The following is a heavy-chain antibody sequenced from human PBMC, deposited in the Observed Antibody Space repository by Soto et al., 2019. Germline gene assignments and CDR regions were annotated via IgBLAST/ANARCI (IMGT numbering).Heavy chain of an antibody. J-gene: IGHJ5*02. Sequence: EGQLVESGGGLVQPGGSLRLSCEASGLTFSSYWMTWVRQAPGKGLEWVADIKPDGSEKYYVDSVEGRFTISRDNAKNSIYREMNSLRVEDTAVYYCARSITTLRVVTIRDDNWFDPWGQGTPVTVSS. V-gene: IGHV3-7*03. D-gene: IGHD3-3*01. CDR1: GLTFSSYW. CDR2: IKPDGSEK. CDR3: ARSITTLRVVTIRDDNWFDP.